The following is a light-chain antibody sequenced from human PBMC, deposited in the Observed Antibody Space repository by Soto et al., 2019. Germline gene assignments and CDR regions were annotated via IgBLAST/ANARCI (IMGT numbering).Light chain of an antibody. CDR2: GAS. J-gene: IGKJ5*01. Sequence: EIVLPQSPRTLYLSPGERVRLPCSASQSVSSNLAWSQQKPGQAPRLLVYGASTRATGIPARFSGSGSGTEFTLTISSLQSEDFAVYYCQQYNNWPPITFGQGTRLEIK. CDR1: QSVSSN. CDR3: QQYNNWPPIT. V-gene: IGKV3-15*01.